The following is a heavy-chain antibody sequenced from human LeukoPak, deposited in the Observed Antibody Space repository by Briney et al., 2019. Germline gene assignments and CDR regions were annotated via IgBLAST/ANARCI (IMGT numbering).Heavy chain of an antibody. CDR3: ARGGVLWFGDALHPFDY. CDR1: GYTFTSYY. Sequence: PRASVKVSCKASGYTFTSYYMHWVRQAPGQGLEWMGIINPSGGSTSYAQKFQGRVTMTRDTSISTAYMELSRLRSDDTAVYYCARGGVLWFGDALHPFDYWGQGTLVTVSS. J-gene: IGHJ4*02. CDR2: INPSGGST. V-gene: IGHV1-46*01. D-gene: IGHD3-10*01.